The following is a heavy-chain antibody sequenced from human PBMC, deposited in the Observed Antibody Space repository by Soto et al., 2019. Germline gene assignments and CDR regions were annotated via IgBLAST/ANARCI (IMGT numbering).Heavy chain of an antibody. CDR2: IIPIFGTA. D-gene: IGHD5-12*01. Sequence: QVQLVQSGAEVKKPGSSVKVSCKASGGTFSSYAISGVRQAHGQGLEWMGGIIPIFGTANYAQHFQGRVTIRADESTSTAYMELSGLRSEDTAVYYCARAWDLVATPGGYYYYGMDVWGQGTTVPVS. J-gene: IGHJ6*02. CDR3: ARAWDLVATPGGYYYYGMDV. CDR1: GGTFSSYA. V-gene: IGHV1-69*01.